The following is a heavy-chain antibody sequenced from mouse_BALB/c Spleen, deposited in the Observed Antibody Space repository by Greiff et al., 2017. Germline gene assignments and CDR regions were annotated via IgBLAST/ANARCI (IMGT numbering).Heavy chain of an antibody. D-gene: IGHD1-1*01. CDR3: ARYYYGSNKGDYAMDY. CDR2: INPGSGGT. Sequence: QVQLQQSGAELVRPGTSVKVSCKASGYAFTNYLIEWVKQRPGQGLEWIGVINPGSGGTNYNEKFKGKATLTADKSSSTAYMQLSSLTSDDSAVYFCARYYYGSNKGDYAMDYWGQGTSVTVSS. CDR1: GYAFTNYL. J-gene: IGHJ4*01. V-gene: IGHV1-54*01.